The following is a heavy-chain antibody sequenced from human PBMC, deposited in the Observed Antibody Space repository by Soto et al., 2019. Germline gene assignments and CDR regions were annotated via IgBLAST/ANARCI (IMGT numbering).Heavy chain of an antibody. CDR1: GGSVRSGSYS. J-gene: IGHJ5*02. V-gene: IGHV4-61*01. CDR3: ARDILPASWFDP. Sequence: PSETLSLTFTVSGGSVRSGSYSWSWIRQPPGKGPEWIGYIYYSGSTTYNPSLKSRVTISVDTSKNQFSLKLSSVTAADTAVYYCARDILPASWFDPGGQGTLVTVSS. CDR2: IYYSGST.